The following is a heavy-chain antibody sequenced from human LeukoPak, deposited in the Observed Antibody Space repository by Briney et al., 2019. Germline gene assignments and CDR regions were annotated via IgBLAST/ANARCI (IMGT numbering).Heavy chain of an antibody. CDR3: ARLGYCSSTSCYPFWFDP. J-gene: IGHJ5*02. Sequence: SETLSLTCTVSGGSISSYYWSWIRQPPGKGLEWIGYIYTSGSTNYNPSLKSRVTISVDTSKNQFSLKLSSVTAADTAAYYCARLGYCSSTSCYPFWFDPWGQGTLVTVSS. V-gene: IGHV4-4*09. D-gene: IGHD2-2*01. CDR1: GGSISSYY. CDR2: IYTSGST.